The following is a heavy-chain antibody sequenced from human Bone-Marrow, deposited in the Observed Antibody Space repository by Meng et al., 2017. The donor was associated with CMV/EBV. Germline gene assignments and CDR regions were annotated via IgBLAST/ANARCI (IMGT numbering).Heavy chain of an antibody. Sequence: ASVKVSCKASGYTFTSYGISWVRQAPGQGLEWMGWISAYNGNTNYAQKLQGRVTMTTDTSTSTAYMELRSLRSDDTAVYYCARDVALLWFGEFLSGFDYCGQGTLVTVSS. D-gene: IGHD3-10*01. CDR2: ISAYNGNT. V-gene: IGHV1-18*01. J-gene: IGHJ4*02. CDR1: GYTFTSYG. CDR3: ARDVALLWFGEFLSGFDY.